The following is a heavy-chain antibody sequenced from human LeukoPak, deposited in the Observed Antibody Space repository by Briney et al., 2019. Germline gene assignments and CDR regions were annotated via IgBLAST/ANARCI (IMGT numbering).Heavy chain of an antibody. J-gene: IGHJ6*02. CDR2: IYYSGST. V-gene: IGHV4-31*03. D-gene: IGHD3-3*01. CDR1: GGSISSGGYY. CDR3: ARDRVTIFGVVIGVYGMDV. Sequence: SQTLSLTCTVSGGSISSGGYYWSWIRQHPGKGLEYIVYIYYSGSTYYNPSLKSRVTISVDTSKNQFSLKLSSVTAADTAVYYCARDRVTIFGVVIGVYGMDVWGQGTTVTVSS.